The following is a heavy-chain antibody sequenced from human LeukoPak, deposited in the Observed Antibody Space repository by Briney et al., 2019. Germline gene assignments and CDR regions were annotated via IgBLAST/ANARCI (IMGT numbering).Heavy chain of an antibody. J-gene: IGHJ3*02. V-gene: IGHV5-51*01. D-gene: IGHD2-2*01. CDR1: GYSFTSYW. CDR3: ARQLSSTSCYAFDI. CDR2: IYPGDSDT. Sequence: GESLKISCKGSGYSFTSYWIGWVRQMPGKGLEWMGIIYPGDSDTRYSPSFQGQVTISADKSISTACLQWSSLKVSDTAMYYCARQLSSTSCYAFDIWGQGTMVTVSS.